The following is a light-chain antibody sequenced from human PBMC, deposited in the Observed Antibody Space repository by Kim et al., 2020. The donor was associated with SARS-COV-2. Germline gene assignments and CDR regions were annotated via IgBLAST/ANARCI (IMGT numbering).Light chain of an antibody. V-gene: IGLV3-19*01. J-gene: IGLJ2*01. Sequence: VALGQTVRITCQGDSLRSSYATWYQLKPGQAPILVIYGKNNRPSGIPDRFSGSSSGNTASLTITGTQAGDEADYYCNSRDTNDNVVFGGGTQLTVL. CDR3: NSRDTNDNVV. CDR1: SLRSSY. CDR2: GKN.